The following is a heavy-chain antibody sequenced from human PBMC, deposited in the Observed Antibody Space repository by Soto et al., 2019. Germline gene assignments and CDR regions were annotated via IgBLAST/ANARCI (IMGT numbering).Heavy chain of an antibody. CDR2: ISYDGSNK. V-gene: IGHV3-30*18. CDR1: GFTFNSHG. J-gene: IGHJ5*02. Sequence: QVLLVESGGGVVQPGGSLTLSCVGSGFTFNSHGMHWVRQAPGKGLEWVAVISYDGSNKYYGESVKGRFTISRDNSRNTVYLQLKSLRAEDTALYYCAQDRTAILAEVSWLESWGQGTLVTVSA. CDR3: AQDRTAILAEVSWLES. D-gene: IGHD5-12*01.